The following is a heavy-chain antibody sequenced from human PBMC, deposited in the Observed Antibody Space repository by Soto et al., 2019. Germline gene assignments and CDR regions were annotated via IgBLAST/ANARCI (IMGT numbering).Heavy chain of an antibody. D-gene: IGHD5-12*01. Sequence: SVKVSCKASGGTFSSYAISWVRQAPGQGLEWMGGIIPIFGTANYAQKFQGRVTITADESTSTAYMELSSLRSEDTAVYYCARGGYSGYDDNYYYGMDVWGQGTTVTVS. CDR2: IIPIFGTA. V-gene: IGHV1-69*13. CDR1: GGTFSSYA. J-gene: IGHJ6*02. CDR3: ARGGYSGYDDNYYYGMDV.